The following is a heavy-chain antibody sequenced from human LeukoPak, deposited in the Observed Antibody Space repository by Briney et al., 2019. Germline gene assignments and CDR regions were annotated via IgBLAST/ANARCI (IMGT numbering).Heavy chain of an antibody. CDR2: IYYSGST. CDR3: ARSSYDYVWGSYRPEGGEHFDY. J-gene: IGHJ4*02. D-gene: IGHD3-16*02. Sequence: MASETLSLTCTVSGDSISSYYWSWIRQPPGKGLEWIGYIYYSGSTNYNPSLKSRVTISVDTSKNQFSLKLSSVTAADTAVYYCARSSYDYVWGSYRPEGGEHFDYWGQGTLVTVSS. CDR1: GDSISSYY. V-gene: IGHV4-59*01.